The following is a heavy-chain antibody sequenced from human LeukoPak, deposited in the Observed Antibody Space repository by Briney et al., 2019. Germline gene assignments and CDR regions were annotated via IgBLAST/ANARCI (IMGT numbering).Heavy chain of an antibody. CDR3: ARGHCSGGGCYTAEYLPH. Sequence: ASVKVSCKASGYTFTNFEINWVRQVAGQGLEWMGWMRPNSGETVNVQKFQGRVTMTRDISTSTAYMELTGLRSDDTAVYFCARGHCSGGGCYTAEYLPHWGQGTLVTVSS. J-gene: IGHJ1*01. CDR1: GYTFTNFE. D-gene: IGHD2-15*01. CDR2: MRPNSGET. V-gene: IGHV1-8*02.